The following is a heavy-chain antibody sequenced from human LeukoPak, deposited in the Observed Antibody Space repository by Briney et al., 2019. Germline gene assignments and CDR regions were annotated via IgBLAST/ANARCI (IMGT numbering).Heavy chain of an antibody. D-gene: IGHD3-22*01. Sequence: GGSLRLSCAASGFTFSTYAMSWVRQAPGKGPEWVSTISGSGGSTYYADSVKGRFTISRDNSKNTLYLQMNSLRAEDTAVYYCAKGRGLYYYDSSGYLDYYGMDVWGQGTTVTVSS. V-gene: IGHV3-23*01. J-gene: IGHJ6*02. CDR1: GFTFSTYA. CDR3: AKGRGLYYYDSSGYLDYYGMDV. CDR2: ISGSGGST.